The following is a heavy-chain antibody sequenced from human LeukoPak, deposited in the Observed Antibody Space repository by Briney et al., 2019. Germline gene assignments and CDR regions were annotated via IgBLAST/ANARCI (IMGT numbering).Heavy chain of an antibody. CDR1: GFTFSSYG. Sequence: GGSPRLSCAASGFTFSSYGMSWVRQAPGKGLEWVSAISATGGTTYYADSVKGRFTMSRDNSKNTLYLQMNSLRAEDTAVYYCAKGVGYCSGGSCQQFDYWGQGTLVTVSS. CDR3: AKGVGYCSGGSCQQFDY. V-gene: IGHV3-23*01. D-gene: IGHD2-15*01. CDR2: ISATGGTT. J-gene: IGHJ4*02.